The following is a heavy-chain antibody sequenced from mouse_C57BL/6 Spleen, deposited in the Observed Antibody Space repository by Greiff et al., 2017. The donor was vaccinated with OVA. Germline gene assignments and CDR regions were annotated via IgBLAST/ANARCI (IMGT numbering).Heavy chain of an antibody. D-gene: IGHD1-1*01. CDR1: GYTFTSYW. CDR2: INPSNGGT. V-gene: IGHV1-53*01. CDR3: ARWGSSYGGFAY. Sequence: QVHVKQPGTELVKPGASVKLSCKASGYTFTSYWMHWVKQRPGQGLEWIGNINPSNGGTNYNEKFKSKATLTVDKSSSTAYMQLSSLTSEDSAVYYCARWGSSYGGFAYWGQGTLVTVSA. J-gene: IGHJ3*01.